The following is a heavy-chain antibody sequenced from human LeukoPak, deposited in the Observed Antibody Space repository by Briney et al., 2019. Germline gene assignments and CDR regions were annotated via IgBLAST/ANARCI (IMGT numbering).Heavy chain of an antibody. V-gene: IGHV3-33*01. CDR3: ARDLLSGGSCFYDY. CDR1: GFTFSSYG. J-gene: IGHJ4*02. CDR2: IWYDGSNK. D-gene: IGHD2-15*01. Sequence: GRSLRLSCAAPGFTFSSYGMHWVRQAPGKGLEWVAVIWYDGSNKYYADSVKGRFTISRDNSKNTLYLQMNSLRAEDTAVYYCARDLLSGGSCFYDYWGQGTLVTVSS.